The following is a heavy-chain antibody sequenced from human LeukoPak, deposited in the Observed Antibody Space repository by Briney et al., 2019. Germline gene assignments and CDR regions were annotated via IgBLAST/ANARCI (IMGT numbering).Heavy chain of an antibody. CDR2: IFYSGST. Sequence: SETLSLTCTVSGGSISTSNYYWGWIRQPPGKGLEWIGNIFYSGSTYYSPSLKSRVTISLDTSRNQFSLKLSSVTAADTAVYYCARNGPNYYYYYMDVWGKGTTVTISS. CDR3: ARNGPNYYYYYMDV. V-gene: IGHV4-39*07. J-gene: IGHJ6*03. CDR1: GGSISTSNYY.